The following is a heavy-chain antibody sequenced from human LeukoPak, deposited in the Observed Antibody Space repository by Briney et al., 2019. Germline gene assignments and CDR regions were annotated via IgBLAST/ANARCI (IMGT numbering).Heavy chain of an antibody. CDR1: GFTVSSNY. CDR2: IYSGGST. J-gene: IGHJ4*02. D-gene: IGHD3-16*01. V-gene: IGHV3-66*02. Sequence: PGGSLSLSCAASGFTVSSNYMSWVRQAPGKGLEWVSVIYSGGSTYYADSVKGRFTISRDNSKNTLYLQMNSLRAEDTAVYYCATDARGGYLDYWGQGTLVTVSS. CDR3: ATDARGGYLDY.